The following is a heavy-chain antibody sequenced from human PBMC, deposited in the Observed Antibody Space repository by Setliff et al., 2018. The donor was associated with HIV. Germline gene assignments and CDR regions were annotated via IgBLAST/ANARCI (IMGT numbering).Heavy chain of an antibody. J-gene: IGHJ5*02. V-gene: IGHV1-8*03. D-gene: IGHD2-2*01. CDR3: ARGRVQDIVVVPAAKGVRRGNWFDP. Sequence: ASVKVSCKASGYTFTSYDINWVRQATGQGLEWMGWMNPNSGNTGYAQKFQGRVTLTRNTSISTAYMELSSLRSEDTAVYYCARGRVQDIVVVPAAKGVRRGNWFDPWGQGTRVTVS. CDR1: GYTFTSYD. CDR2: MNPNSGNT.